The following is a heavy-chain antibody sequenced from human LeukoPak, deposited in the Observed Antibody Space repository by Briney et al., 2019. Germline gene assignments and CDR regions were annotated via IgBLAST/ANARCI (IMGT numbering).Heavy chain of an antibody. CDR1: GGSISTSTYY. J-gene: IGHJ5*02. D-gene: IGHD7-27*01. CDR2: MYYGGTT. V-gene: IGHV4-39*01. Sequence: SETLSLTCTVSGGSISTSTYYWAWLRQPPGKGLEWIGSMYYGGTTYYNPSLKRLIIISVDTSKNQISLKLSSIIAADTAVYYCASLLKEVGKPSTYPWWFDPWGQGTLVTVSS. CDR3: ASLLKEVGKPSTYPWWFDP.